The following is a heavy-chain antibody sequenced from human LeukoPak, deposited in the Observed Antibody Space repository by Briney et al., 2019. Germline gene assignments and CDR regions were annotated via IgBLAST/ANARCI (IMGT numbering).Heavy chain of an antibody. V-gene: IGHV4-59*01. Sequence: PSETLSLTCAVYGGSFSGYYWSWIRQPPGKGLEWIGYIYYSGSTNYNPSLKSRVTISVDTSKNQFSLKLSSVTAADTAVYYCARGSAGDFDYWGQGTLVTVSS. CDR3: ARGSAGDFDY. D-gene: IGHD2-15*01. CDR2: IYYSGST. J-gene: IGHJ4*02. CDR1: GGSFSGYY.